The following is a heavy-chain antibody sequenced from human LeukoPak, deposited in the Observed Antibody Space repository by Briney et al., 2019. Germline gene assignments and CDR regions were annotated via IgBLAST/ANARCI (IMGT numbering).Heavy chain of an antibody. J-gene: IGHJ5*02. CDR3: ARAGGYYDFWSGYSAPTWFDP. D-gene: IGHD3-3*01. CDR1: GGSISSYY. CDR2: IYYSGST. Sequence: SETLSLTCTVSGGSISSYYWSWTRQPPGKGLEWIGYIYYSGSTNYNPSLKSRVTISVDTSKNQSSLKLSSVTAADTALYYCARAGGYYDFWSGYSAPTWFDPWGQGTLVTVSS. V-gene: IGHV4-59*12.